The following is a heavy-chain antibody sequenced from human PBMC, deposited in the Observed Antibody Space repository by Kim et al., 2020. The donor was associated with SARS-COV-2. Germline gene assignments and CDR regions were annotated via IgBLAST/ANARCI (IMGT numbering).Heavy chain of an antibody. CDR2: IYSSGFT. V-gene: IGHV4-59*01. Sequence: SETLSLTCTVSGGSMSNYYWNWFRQPPGTGLEWIGFIYSSGFTNYNPSLTSRVTISLDMSKSQFSLRLSSGTVADTAIYFCGRDGTAGGYVNSFDIWGQG. CDR3: GRDGTAGGYVNSFDI. D-gene: IGHD2-8*02. J-gene: IGHJ3*02. CDR1: GGSMSNYY.